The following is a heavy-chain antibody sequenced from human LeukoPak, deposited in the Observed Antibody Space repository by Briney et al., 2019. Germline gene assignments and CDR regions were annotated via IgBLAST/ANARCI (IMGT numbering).Heavy chain of an antibody. D-gene: IGHD2-15*01. V-gene: IGHV1-2*06. CDR2: INPNSGGT. J-gene: IGHJ4*02. CDR1: GYTFTGYY. Sequence: ASVKVSCKASGYTFTGYYMHWVRQAPGQGLEWMGRINPNSGGTNYAQKFQGRVTMTRDTSISTAYMELSRLRSDDTAVYYCARDRCSGGSCSYYFDCWGQGTLVTVSS. CDR3: ARDRCSGGSCSYYFDC.